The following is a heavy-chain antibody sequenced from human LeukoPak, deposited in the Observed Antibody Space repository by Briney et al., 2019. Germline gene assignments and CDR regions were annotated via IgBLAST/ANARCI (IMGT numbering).Heavy chain of an antibody. CDR3: ARLPNCSSTSCYDFDY. CDR1: GGSFSGYY. Sequence: SETLSLTCAVYGGSFSGYYWSWIRQPPGKGLEWIGEINHSGSTNYNPSLKSRVTISVDTSKNQFSLKLSSVTAADTAVYYCARLPNCSSTSCYDFDYWGQGTLVTVST. D-gene: IGHD2-2*01. J-gene: IGHJ4*02. V-gene: IGHV4-34*01. CDR2: INHSGST.